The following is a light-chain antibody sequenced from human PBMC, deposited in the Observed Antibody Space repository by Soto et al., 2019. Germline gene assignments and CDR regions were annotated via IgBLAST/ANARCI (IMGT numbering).Light chain of an antibody. CDR3: QQYGSSPRT. CDR2: DAS. CDR1: QSVNRN. V-gene: IGKV3-20*01. Sequence: EIVMTQSPATLSVSPGERATFSCRASQSVNRNLAWYQQKPGQAPRLLVYDASTRAAGIPDRFSGSGSGTDFTLTISRLEPEDFAVYYCQQYGSSPRTFGQGTKVDIK. J-gene: IGKJ1*01.